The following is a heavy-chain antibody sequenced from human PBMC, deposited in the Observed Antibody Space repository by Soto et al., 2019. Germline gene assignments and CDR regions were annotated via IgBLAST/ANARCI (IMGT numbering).Heavy chain of an antibody. CDR2: MNPNSGNT. V-gene: IGHV1-8*02. CDR1: GYTFTSYY. Sequence: ASVKVSCKASGYTFTSYYIHWVRQAPGQGLEWMGWMNPNSGNTGYAQKFQGRVTMTRNTSISTAYMELSSLRAEDTAVYYCAREVNFYGLDVWGQGTTVTVSS. CDR3: AREVNFYGLDV. J-gene: IGHJ6*02.